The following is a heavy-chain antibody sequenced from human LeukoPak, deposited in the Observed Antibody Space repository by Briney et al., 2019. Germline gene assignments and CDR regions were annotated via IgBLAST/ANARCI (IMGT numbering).Heavy chain of an antibody. V-gene: IGHV3-23*01. D-gene: IGHD3-3*01. CDR1: GFTFSKYA. CDR2: ISDSGGNT. J-gene: IGHJ4*02. CDR3: ARDRGGDFWSGYYKEFDY. Sequence: GGSLRLSCVASGFTFSKYAMSWVRQAPGKGLDWVAGISDSGGNTYYADSVKGRFTISRDNSKNTLYLQMNSLRAEDTAVYYCARDRGGDFWSGYYKEFDYWGQGTLVTVSS.